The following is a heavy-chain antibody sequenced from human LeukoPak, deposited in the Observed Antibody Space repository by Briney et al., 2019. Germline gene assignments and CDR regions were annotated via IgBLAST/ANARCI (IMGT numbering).Heavy chain of an antibody. CDR3: AAGAFGGFDY. V-gene: IGHV3-48*02. D-gene: IGHD3-16*01. J-gene: IGHJ4*02. CDR2: ISSSDTI. Sequence: GGSLRLSCAASGFTFSSGMHWVRQAPGKGLEWVSYISSSDTIYYADSVKGRFTISRNNAKNSLYLQMNSLRDEDTAVYYCAAGAFGGFDYWGQGTLVTVSS. CDR1: GFTFSSG.